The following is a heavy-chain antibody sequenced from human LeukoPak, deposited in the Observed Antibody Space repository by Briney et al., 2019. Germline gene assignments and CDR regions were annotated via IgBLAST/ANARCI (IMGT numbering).Heavy chain of an antibody. CDR1: IFTFSNAW. Sequence: GGSLRLSCAASIFTFSNAWISWVRQAPGKGLEWVGRIKSKTDGGTTDYAAPVKGRFTISRDDSKNTLYLQMNSLKTEDTAVYYCTTDPRGRQLWLDGMDVWGQGTTVTVSS. D-gene: IGHD5-18*01. CDR2: IKSKTDGGTT. V-gene: IGHV3-15*01. CDR3: TTDPRGRQLWLDGMDV. J-gene: IGHJ6*02.